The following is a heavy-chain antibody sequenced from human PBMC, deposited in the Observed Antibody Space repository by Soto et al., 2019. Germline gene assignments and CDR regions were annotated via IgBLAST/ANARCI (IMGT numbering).Heavy chain of an antibody. Sequence: SLKVSCKASGFTFTSSAVQWVRQARGQRLEWIGWIVVGSGNTNYAQKFQERVTITRDMSTSTAYMELSSLRSEDTAVYYCAADRHSGYDSEHDAFDIWGQGTMVTVSS. D-gene: IGHD5-12*01. CDR2: IVVGSGNT. V-gene: IGHV1-58*01. CDR3: AADRHSGYDSEHDAFDI. CDR1: GFTFTSSA. J-gene: IGHJ3*02.